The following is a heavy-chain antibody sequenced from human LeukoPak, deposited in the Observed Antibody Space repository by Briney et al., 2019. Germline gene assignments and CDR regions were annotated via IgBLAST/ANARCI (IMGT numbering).Heavy chain of an antibody. V-gene: IGHV3-23*01. J-gene: IGHJ4*02. Sequence: GSLRLSCAASGFTFTNYAMTWVRQAPGKGLEWVSSISGSGSKTYYADSVKGRFTISRDNAKNTVYLQMNSLRGEDTATYHCAKDAANYPFFFDYWGQGAPVTVSS. CDR1: GFTFTNYA. CDR2: ISGSGSKT. CDR3: AKDAANYPFFFDY. D-gene: IGHD4/OR15-4a*01.